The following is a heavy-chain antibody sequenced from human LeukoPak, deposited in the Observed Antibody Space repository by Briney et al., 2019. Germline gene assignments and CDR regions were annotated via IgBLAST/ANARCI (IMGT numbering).Heavy chain of an antibody. CDR2: ISHDGSNK. CDR3: VRSAVATADFDH. V-gene: IGHV3-30*04. J-gene: IGHJ4*02. Sequence: GGSLRLSCEASGFPFNSYPMHWVRQAPGLGLEWVGVISHDGSNKFYKESVEGRLTISRDNSKNTLYLYINIPTPEDTAMYYCVRSAVATADFDHWGQGALVIVSS. D-gene: IGHD5-12*01. CDR1: GFPFNSYP.